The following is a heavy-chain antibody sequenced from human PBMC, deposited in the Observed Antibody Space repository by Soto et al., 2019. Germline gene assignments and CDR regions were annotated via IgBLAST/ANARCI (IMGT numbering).Heavy chain of an antibody. CDR3: ARGPTYQGLSYYYYYYGMDV. CDR2: INHSGGT. J-gene: IGHJ6*02. D-gene: IGHD3-16*02. CDR1: GGSFSGYY. Sequence: QVQLQQWGAGLLKPSETLSLTCAVYGGSFSGYYWSWIRQPPGKGLEWIGEINHSGGTNYNPSLKSRVTISVDTSKNQFSLKLSSVTAADTAVYYCARGPTYQGLSYYYYYYGMDVWGQGTTVTVSS. V-gene: IGHV4-34*01.